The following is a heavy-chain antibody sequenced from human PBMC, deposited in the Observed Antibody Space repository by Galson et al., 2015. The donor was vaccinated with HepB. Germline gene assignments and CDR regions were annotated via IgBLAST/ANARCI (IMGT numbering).Heavy chain of an antibody. V-gene: IGHV3-66*01. D-gene: IGHD3-10*01. J-gene: IGHJ4*02. CDR3: VRIPGEGH. Sequence: SLRLSCAASGFTVSSNYMTWIRQAPGKGLEWVSIIYSGGSTYYAESVKGRFTISRDNSKNTVYLQMNSLRAEDTAVYYCVRIPGEGHWGQGTLVTVSS. CDR2: IYSGGST. CDR1: GFTVSSNY.